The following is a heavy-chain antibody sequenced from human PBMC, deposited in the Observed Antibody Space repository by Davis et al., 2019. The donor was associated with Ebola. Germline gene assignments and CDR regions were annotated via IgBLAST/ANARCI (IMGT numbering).Heavy chain of an antibody. D-gene: IGHD2-8*02. CDR3: ARDDLTGLMDS. V-gene: IGHV4-30-4*08. J-gene: IGHJ4*02. CDR1: GGSITSGDYS. CDR2: IHHSGGT. Sequence: SCTVSGGSITSGDYSWSWIRQSPGKALEWIGYIHHSGGTYYNPSLKSRLTISVDTSKNQFSLRLNSVTAADTATYYCARDDLTGLMDSWGQGTLVTVSS.